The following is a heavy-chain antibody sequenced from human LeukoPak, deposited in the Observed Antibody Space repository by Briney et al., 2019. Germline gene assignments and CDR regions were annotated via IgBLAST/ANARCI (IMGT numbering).Heavy chain of an antibody. D-gene: IGHD2-15*01. CDR3: ARHRTSGYCSGGSCYSRNYNWFDP. J-gene: IGHJ5*02. CDR2: IYYSGST. CDR1: GGSISSSSYY. Sequence: PSETLSLTCTVSGGSISSSSYYWGWIRQPPGKGLEWIVSIYYSGSTYYNPSLKSRVTISVDTSKNQFSLKLSSVTAADTAVYYCARHRTSGYCSGGSCYSRNYNWFDPRGQGTLVTVSS. V-gene: IGHV4-39*01.